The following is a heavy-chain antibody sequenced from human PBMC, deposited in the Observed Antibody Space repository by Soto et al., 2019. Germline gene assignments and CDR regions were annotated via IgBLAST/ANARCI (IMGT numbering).Heavy chain of an antibody. CDR2: IYSGGGT. CDR3: ARAYCSGGTCYPDAFDI. J-gene: IGHJ3*02. CDR1: GFTVSSNY. Sequence: PGGSLRLSCAASGFTVSSNYMSWVRQTPGKGLEWVSVIYSGGGTYYADSVKGRFTISRDNSKNTLYLQMNSLRAEDTALYYCARAYCSGGTCYPDAFDIRGQGXMVTVSS. V-gene: IGHV3-53*01. D-gene: IGHD2-15*01.